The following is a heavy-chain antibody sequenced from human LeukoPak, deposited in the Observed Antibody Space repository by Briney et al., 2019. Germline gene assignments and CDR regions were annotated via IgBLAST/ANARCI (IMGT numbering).Heavy chain of an antibody. J-gene: IGHJ6*02. D-gene: IGHD6-19*01. V-gene: IGHV1-18*01. CDR1: GYTFTSYD. CDR3: ARDDSSGWPGIDIYYYYGMDV. Sequence: ASVKLSCKASGYTFTSYDISWVRQAPGQGLEWMGLISAYNGNTNYGQKLQGIVTMTTDTSTSTDYMKLRSLRSDDTAVYYCARDDSSGWPGIDIYYYYGMDVWGQGTTVTVSS. CDR2: ISAYNGNT.